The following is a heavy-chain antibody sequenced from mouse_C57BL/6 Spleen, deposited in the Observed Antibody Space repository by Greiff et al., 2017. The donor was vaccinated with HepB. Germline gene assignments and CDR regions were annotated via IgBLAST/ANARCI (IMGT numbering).Heavy chain of an antibody. V-gene: IGHV1-69*01. Sequence: QVQLQQPGAELVMPGASVKLSCKASGYTFTSYWMHWVKQRPGQGLEWIGEIDPSDSYTNYNQKFKGKSTLTVDKSSSTAYMQLSSLTSEDSAVYYCARFHGSSSDYAMDYWGQGTSVTVSS. CDR1: GYTFTSYW. CDR2: IDPSDSYT. CDR3: ARFHGSSSDYAMDY. J-gene: IGHJ4*01. D-gene: IGHD1-1*01.